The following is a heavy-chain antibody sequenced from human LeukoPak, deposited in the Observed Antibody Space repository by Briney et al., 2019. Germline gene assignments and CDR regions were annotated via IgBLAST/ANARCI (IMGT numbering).Heavy chain of an antibody. Sequence: SETLSLTCTISGAFGGSISSYYWSWIRQPPGKGLEWIGYVYYSGSTNYNPSLKSRVTISIDTSKTQFSLKLNSVTAADTAVYYCARALGTRSGYFDLWGRGTLVTVSS. CDR3: ARALGTRSGYFDL. V-gene: IGHV4-59*01. CDR1: GAFGGSISSYY. CDR2: VYYSGST. D-gene: IGHD3-10*01. J-gene: IGHJ2*01.